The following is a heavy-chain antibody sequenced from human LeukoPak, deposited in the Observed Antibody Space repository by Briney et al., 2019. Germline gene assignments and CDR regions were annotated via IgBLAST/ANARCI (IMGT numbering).Heavy chain of an antibody. J-gene: IGHJ4*02. V-gene: IGHV4-59*01. CDR1: DGSINSYY. Sequence: SETLSLTCSVSDGSINSYYWNWIRRPPGKGLEWIGYIYYNGNINYSPSLKSRVTMSVDTSKNLFSLKVSSVTAADTAVYYCARVRGGNDQPDDYWGQGTLVTVSS. CDR3: ARVRGGNDQPDDY. CDR2: IYYNGNI. D-gene: IGHD1-1*01.